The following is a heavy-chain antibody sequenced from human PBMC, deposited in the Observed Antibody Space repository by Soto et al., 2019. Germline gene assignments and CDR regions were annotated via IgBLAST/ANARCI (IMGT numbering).Heavy chain of an antibody. CDR2: IIPIFGTA. CDR3: ARDYVPAAPYYYYYGMDV. CDR1: GGTFSSYA. V-gene: IGHV1-69*13. J-gene: IGHJ6*02. Sequence: GASVKVSCKASGGTFSSYAISWVRQAPGQGLEWMGGIIPIFGTANYAQKFQGRVTITADESTSTAYMELSSLRSEDTAVYYCARDYVPAAPYYYYYGMDVWGQGTTVTVSS. D-gene: IGHD2-2*01.